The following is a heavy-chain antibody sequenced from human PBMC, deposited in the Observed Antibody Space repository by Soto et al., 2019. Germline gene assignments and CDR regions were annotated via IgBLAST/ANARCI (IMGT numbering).Heavy chain of an antibody. V-gene: IGHV3-23*01. Sequence: EVQLLESGGGLVQPGGSLRLACAASGFTFSSYAMSWVRQAPGKGLEWVSAISGSGGSTYYADAVKGRFTISRDNSKNTLYLQMNCLRAEDTAVYYCAKDYQFSDSSGYYYAFYFQHWGQGTLVTVSS. D-gene: IGHD3-22*01. CDR2: ISGSGGST. CDR1: GFTFSSYA. J-gene: IGHJ1*01. CDR3: AKDYQFSDSSGYYYAFYFQH.